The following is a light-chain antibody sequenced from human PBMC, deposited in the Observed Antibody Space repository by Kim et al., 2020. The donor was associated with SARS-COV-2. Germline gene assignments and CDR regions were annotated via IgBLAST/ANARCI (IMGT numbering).Light chain of an antibody. Sequence: QPVLTQSSSASASLGSSVKITCTLSSGHSSYIIAWHQQQPGKAPRYLMKLEGSGSYNKGSGVPDRFSGSSSGADRYLTISNLQSEDEADYYCETWDSNTWVFGGGTQLTVL. CDR2: LEGSGSY. J-gene: IGLJ3*02. CDR1: SGHSSYI. V-gene: IGLV4-60*03. CDR3: ETWDSNTWV.